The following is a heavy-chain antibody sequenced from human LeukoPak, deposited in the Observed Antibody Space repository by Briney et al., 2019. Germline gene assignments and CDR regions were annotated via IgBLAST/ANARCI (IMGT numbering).Heavy chain of an antibody. CDR1: GFTFSSYE. J-gene: IGHJ4*02. CDR2: ISSSGSTI. CDR3: ARLRVRGYGYGTWEGPTWLDY. D-gene: IGHD5-18*01. V-gene: IGHV3-48*03. Sequence: GRSLRLSCAASGFTFSSYEMNWVRQAPGKGLEWVSYISSSGSTIYYADSVKGRFTISRDNAKNSMYLQMNSLRAEDTAVYYCARLRVRGYGYGTWEGPTWLDYWGQGTLVTVSS.